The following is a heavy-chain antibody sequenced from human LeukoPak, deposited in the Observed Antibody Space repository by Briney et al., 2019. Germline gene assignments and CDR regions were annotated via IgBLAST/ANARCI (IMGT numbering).Heavy chain of an antibody. CDR2: IYHSGST. Sequence: ASETLSLTCTVSGGSISSYYWSWIRQPPGKGLEWIGYIYHSGSTYYNPSLKSRVTISVDRSKNQFSLKLSSVTAADTAVYYCATRDYGGNSYFDYWGQGTLVTVSS. D-gene: IGHD4-23*01. V-gene: IGHV4-59*12. J-gene: IGHJ4*02. CDR1: GGSISSYY. CDR3: ATRDYGGNSYFDY.